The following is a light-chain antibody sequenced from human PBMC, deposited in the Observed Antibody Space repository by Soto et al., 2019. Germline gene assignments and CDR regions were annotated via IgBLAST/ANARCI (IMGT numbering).Light chain of an antibody. V-gene: IGKV3-20*01. CDR2: GTS. CDR1: QSFSSTY. J-gene: IGKJ1*01. Sequence: EIVLTQSPGTLSLSPGERATLSCRASQSFSSTYLAWYQQKLGQAPRLLVYGTSSRATGIPARFSGSGSGTDFTLSISRREPEDFGVYYCQQYENSPWTDGQGTKVDIX. CDR3: QQYENSPWT.